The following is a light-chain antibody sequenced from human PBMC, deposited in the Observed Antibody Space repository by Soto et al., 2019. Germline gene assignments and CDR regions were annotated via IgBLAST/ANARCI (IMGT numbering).Light chain of an antibody. CDR3: RSYAGSNNFVV. V-gene: IGLV2-8*01. CDR2: EVS. CDR1: SSDVGGYNY. Sequence: QSALTQPPSASGSPGQSVTISCTGTSSDVGGYNYVSWYQQHPGTAPKLIIYEVSKRPSGVPDRFSGSKSGNTASLAVSGLQAEDEADYYCRSYAGSNNFVVFGGGTQLTVL. J-gene: IGLJ2*01.